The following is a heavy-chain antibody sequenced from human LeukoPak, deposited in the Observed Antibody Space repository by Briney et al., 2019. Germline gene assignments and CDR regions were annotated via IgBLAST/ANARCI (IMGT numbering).Heavy chain of an antibody. CDR3: ARGQGYSYGIFDP. CDR1: GGSVSSGSYY. D-gene: IGHD5-18*01. V-gene: IGHV4-61*01. CDR2: IYYSGST. J-gene: IGHJ5*02. Sequence: SETLSLTCTVSGGSVSSGSYYWSWIRQPPGKGLEWIGYIYYSGSTNYNPSLKSRVTISVDTSKNQFSLKLSSVTAADTAVYYCARGQGYSYGIFDPWGQGTLVTVSS.